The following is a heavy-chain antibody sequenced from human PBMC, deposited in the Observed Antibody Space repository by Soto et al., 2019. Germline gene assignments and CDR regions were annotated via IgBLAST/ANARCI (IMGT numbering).Heavy chain of an antibody. D-gene: IGHD6-19*01. CDR2: IYYSGST. Sequence: QVQLQESGPGLVKPSETLSLTCTVSGGSVSSGSYYWSWIRQAPGKGLEWIGYIYYSGSTHYNPSLKSRVTISVDTSKNQFSLKLSSVTAADTAVYYCARGIEGWYQGRYYYGMDVWGQGTTVTVSS. CDR3: ARGIEGWYQGRYYYGMDV. J-gene: IGHJ6*02. V-gene: IGHV4-61*01. CDR1: GGSVSSGSYY.